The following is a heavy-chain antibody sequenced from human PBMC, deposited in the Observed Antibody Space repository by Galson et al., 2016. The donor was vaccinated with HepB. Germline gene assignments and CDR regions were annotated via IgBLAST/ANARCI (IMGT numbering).Heavy chain of an antibody. V-gene: IGHV3-33*06. J-gene: IGHJ4*02. CDR2: IWSDGIHK. CDR3: VKEDYDGPGTYVGDY. D-gene: IGHD3-10*01. Sequence: SLRLSCAVAGFTLRRHGIHWVRQAPGKGLEWVAVIWSDGIHKYYGDSVKGRFTISRDISKNTVYLEMISLRVDDTGMYYCVKEDYDGPGTYVGDYWGQGTLVTVSS. CDR1: GFTLRRHG.